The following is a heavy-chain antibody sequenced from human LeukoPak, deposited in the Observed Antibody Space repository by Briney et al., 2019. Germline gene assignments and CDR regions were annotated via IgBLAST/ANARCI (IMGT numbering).Heavy chain of an antibody. CDR1: GFTFSRYW. Sequence: PGGSLRLSCEASGFTFSRYWMSWVRQAPGKGLEWVANIKHDGSEKYFVDSVKGRFTISRDNAKNSLYLQMHSPRAEDAAVYYCAREYYYGFDYWGQGTLVTVSS. CDR2: IKHDGSEK. D-gene: IGHD2/OR15-2a*01. CDR3: AREYYYGFDY. V-gene: IGHV3-7*01. J-gene: IGHJ4*02.